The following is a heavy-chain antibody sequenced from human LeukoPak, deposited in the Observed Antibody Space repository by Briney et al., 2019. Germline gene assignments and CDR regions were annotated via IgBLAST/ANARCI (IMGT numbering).Heavy chain of an antibody. CDR1: GGTFSSYA. J-gene: IGHJ4*02. Sequence: SVKVSCKASGGTFSSYAISWVRQAPGQGLEWMGRIIPILGIANYAQKFQGRVTITADKSTSTAYMELSSLRSEDTAVYYCARGPVGATYFDYWGQGTLVTVSS. D-gene: IGHD1-26*01. CDR3: ARGPVGATYFDY. V-gene: IGHV1-69*04. CDR2: IIPILGIA.